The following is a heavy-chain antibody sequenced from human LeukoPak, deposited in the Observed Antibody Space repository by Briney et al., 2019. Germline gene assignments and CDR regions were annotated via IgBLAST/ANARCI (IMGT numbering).Heavy chain of an antibody. D-gene: IGHD1-26*01. J-gene: IGHJ6*03. CDR1: GFTFSNYW. Sequence: GGSLRLSCAASGFTFSNYWTSWVRQAPGKGLEWVSSVSSTSSYIYYADSAKGRFTISRDNAKNSLYLQMNSLRAEDTAVYFCARDLGGSYLGDYYYYMDVWGKGTTVTVAS. CDR3: ARDLGGSYLGDYYYYMDV. V-gene: IGHV3-21*01. CDR2: VSSTSSYI.